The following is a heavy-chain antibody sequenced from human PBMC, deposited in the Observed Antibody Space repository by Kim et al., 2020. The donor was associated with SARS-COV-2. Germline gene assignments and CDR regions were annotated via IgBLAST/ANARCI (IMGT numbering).Heavy chain of an antibody. CDR3: ARPVRYQQAPDAFDI. Sequence: GGSLRLSCAASGFTFSSYWMHWVRQAPGKGLVWVSRINSDGSSTSYADSVKGRFTISRDNAKNTLYLQMNSLRAEDTAVYYCARPVRYQQAPDAFDIWGQGTMVTVSS. J-gene: IGHJ3*02. CDR2: INSDGSST. V-gene: IGHV3-74*01. D-gene: IGHD2-2*01. CDR1: GFTFSSYW.